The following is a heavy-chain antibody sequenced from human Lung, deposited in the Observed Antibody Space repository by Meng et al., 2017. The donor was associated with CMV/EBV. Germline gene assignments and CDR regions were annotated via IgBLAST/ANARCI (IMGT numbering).Heavy chain of an antibody. CDR2: YGNNK. V-gene: IGHV3-30*03. CDR1: GFTITADP. CDR3: ARENLELQGTVDY. Sequence: VRRGECGGCGSPRGMSLRLSCGHSGFTITADPVHWAPQVPGKGVEVVTLYGNNKYYADSVKGRFPISRDNSRNTLDLQMDSLRTEDTAIYYCARENLELQGTVDYWGQRTLVTVSS. J-gene: IGHJ4*02. D-gene: IGHD1-7*01.